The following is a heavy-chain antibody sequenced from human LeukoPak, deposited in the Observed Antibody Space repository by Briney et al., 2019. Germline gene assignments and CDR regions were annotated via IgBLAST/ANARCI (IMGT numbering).Heavy chain of an antibody. J-gene: IGHJ3*02. V-gene: IGHV1-24*01. CDR1: GYTLTELS. CDR3: ARESRIGYYDSRKGMWAFDI. CDR2: FDPEDGET. Sequence: ASVKVSCKVSGYTLTELSMHWVRQAPGKGLGWMGGFDPEDGETIYAQKFQGRVTITADKSTNTAYMELSRLRTEDTAVYYCARESRIGYYDSRKGMWAFDIWGQGTMVTVSS. D-gene: IGHD3-22*01.